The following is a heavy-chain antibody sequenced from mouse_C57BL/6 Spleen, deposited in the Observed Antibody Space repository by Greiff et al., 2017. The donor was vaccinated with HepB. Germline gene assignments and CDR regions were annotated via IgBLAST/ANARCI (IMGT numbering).Heavy chain of an antibody. J-gene: IGHJ2*01. CDR3: ARDIYYGSSYFDY. CDR2: IHPNSGST. Sequence: QVQLKQPGAELVKPGASVKLSCKASGYTFTSYWMHWVKQRPGQGLEWIGMIHPNSGSTNYNEKFKSKATLTVDKSSSTAYMQLSSLTSEDSAVYYCARDIYYGSSYFDYWGQGTTLTVSS. D-gene: IGHD1-1*01. CDR1: GYTFTSYW. V-gene: IGHV1-64*01.